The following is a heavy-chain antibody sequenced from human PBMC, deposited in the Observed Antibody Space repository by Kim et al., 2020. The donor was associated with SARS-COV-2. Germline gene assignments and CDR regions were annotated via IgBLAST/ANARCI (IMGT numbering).Heavy chain of an antibody. J-gene: IGHJ5*02. CDR3: AADPSHYYDSTGYYPKFSS. V-gene: IGHV1-58*01. Sequence: SVQVSCKASGFTFISSAVQWVRQARGQRLEWIGWIVVASGNTNYAQRFEERVTITRDMSTSTAYMELSSLRSEDTAVYYCAADPSHYYDSTGYYPKFSSWGQGTLVTVSS. CDR1: GFTFISSA. CDR2: IVVASGNT. D-gene: IGHD3-22*01.